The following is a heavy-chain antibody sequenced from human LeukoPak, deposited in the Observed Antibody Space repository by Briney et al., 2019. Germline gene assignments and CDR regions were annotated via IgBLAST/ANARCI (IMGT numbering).Heavy chain of an antibody. V-gene: IGHV3-21*01. J-gene: IGHJ4*02. CDR2: ISSSSSYI. D-gene: IGHD6-13*01. CDR3: ASSLAAAGYYFDY. CDR1: GFTFSSYS. Sequence: GGSLRLSCAASGFTFSSYSMNWVRQAPGKGLEWVSSISSSSSYIYCADSVKGRFTISRDNAKNSLYLQMNSLRAEDTAVYYCASSLAAAGYYFDYWGQGTLVTVSS.